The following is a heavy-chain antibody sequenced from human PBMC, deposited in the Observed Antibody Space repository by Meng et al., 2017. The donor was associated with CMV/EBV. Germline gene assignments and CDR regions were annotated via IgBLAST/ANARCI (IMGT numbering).Heavy chain of an antibody. CDR3: ARDHYDY. D-gene: IGHD1-26*01. CDR2: ISYDGSNK. Sequence: GESLKISCAASGFTFSSYAMHWVRQAPGKGLEWVAVISYDGSNKYYADSVKGRFTISRDNSKNTLYLQMNSLGAEDTAVYCCARDHYDYWGQGTLVTVSS. J-gene: IGHJ4*02. V-gene: IGHV3-30-3*01. CDR1: GFTFSSYA.